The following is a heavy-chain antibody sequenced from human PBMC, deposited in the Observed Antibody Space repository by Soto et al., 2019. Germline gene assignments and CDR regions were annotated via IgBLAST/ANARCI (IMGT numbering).Heavy chain of an antibody. J-gene: IGHJ4*02. CDR1: GFTFSSYG. Sequence: GGSLRLSCAASGFTFSSYGMHWVRQAPGKGLEWVAVISYDGSNKYYADSVKGRFTISIDTSNNQFSLKVKSVTAADTAVYFCARLSGSYNDRYFDNWGQGTLVTVS. D-gene: IGHD1-26*01. V-gene: IGHV3-30*03. CDR2: ISYDGSNK. CDR3: ARLSGSYNDRYFDN.